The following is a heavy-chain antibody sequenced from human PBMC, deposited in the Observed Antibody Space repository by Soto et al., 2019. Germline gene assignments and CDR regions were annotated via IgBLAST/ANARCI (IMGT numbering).Heavy chain of an antibody. J-gene: IGHJ6*02. CDR1: GGTFSRYA. Sequence: QVQLVQSGAEVKKPGSSVKVSCKASGGTFSRYAFSWVRQAPGQGLEWMGGIVPIYGTRGFAQKFQGRLTITADEPTRTEYMELSSLRSEDTAVYYCARDLDYYGSGSPYYYGMGVWGQGTKVTVSS. D-gene: IGHD3-10*01. CDR3: ARDLDYYGSGSPYYYGMGV. V-gene: IGHV1-69*01. CDR2: IVPIYGTR.